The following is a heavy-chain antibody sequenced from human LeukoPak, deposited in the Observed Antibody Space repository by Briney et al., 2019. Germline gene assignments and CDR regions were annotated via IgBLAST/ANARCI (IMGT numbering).Heavy chain of an antibody. CDR1: GFTFSTSR. V-gene: IGHV3-48*01. D-gene: IGHD3-10*01. Sequence: GGSLRLSCAASGFTFSTSRMNWVRQAPGKGLEWVSYISSSGTTIYYADSVKGRFTISRDNAKNSLYLQMNSLRAEDTAVYYCARDGPGKTFDHWGQGTLVTVSS. CDR2: ISSSGTTI. J-gene: IGHJ4*02. CDR3: ARDGPGKTFDH.